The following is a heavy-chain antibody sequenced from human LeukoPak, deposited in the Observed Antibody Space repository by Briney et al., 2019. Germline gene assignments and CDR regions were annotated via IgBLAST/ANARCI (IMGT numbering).Heavy chain of an antibody. V-gene: IGHV1-2*02. D-gene: IGHD1-1*01. CDR3: ARGSELDYGPYIV. Sequence: GASVKVSCKASGHSLTGYYIHWVRQAPGQGLEWMGWVNPDNGGTNYAQKFQGRVTMTRETSISTAYMELTRLRSDDTAVYYCARGSELDYGPYIVWGQGTLVTVSS. J-gene: IGHJ4*02. CDR2: VNPDNGGT. CDR1: GHSLTGYY.